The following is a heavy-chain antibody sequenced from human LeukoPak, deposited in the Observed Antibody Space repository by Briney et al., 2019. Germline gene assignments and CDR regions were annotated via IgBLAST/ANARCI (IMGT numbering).Heavy chain of an antibody. Sequence: PGGSLRHSCSASGFTLISSWMHSVRQVPGKGLVWVSRIKGDGTSTSYADSVKGRFTISRDNAQTTLYLQMKRLRADDSAVYNCATGTASYYGGQGTLVTVSS. CDR3: ATGTASYY. J-gene: IGHJ4*02. D-gene: IGHD1-7*01. CDR2: IKGDGTST. V-gene: IGHV3-74*01. CDR1: GFTLISSW.